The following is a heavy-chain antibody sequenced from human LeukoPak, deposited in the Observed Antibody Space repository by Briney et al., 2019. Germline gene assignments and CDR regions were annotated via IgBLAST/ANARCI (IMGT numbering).Heavy chain of an antibody. D-gene: IGHD4-23*01. Sequence: PGTSLRLSCAAPGVPFSLYSMHWVRQAPGKGLECVAIISHDGEKTFYSESVRGRFTISRDNWKNTMSLQMDSLRPEDTAMYHCARIGHGWTYGGGLDPWGQGTLVIV. J-gene: IGHJ5*02. CDR1: GVPFSLYS. CDR2: ISHDGEKT. CDR3: ARIGHGWTYGGGLDP. V-gene: IGHV3-30*04.